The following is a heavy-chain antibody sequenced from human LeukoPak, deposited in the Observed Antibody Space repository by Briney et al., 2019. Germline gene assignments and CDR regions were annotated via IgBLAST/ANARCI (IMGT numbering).Heavy chain of an antibody. CDR1: GRSIRTSSYY. V-gene: IGHV4-39*01. CDR3: ATQDRHTAMVVSGKFFDY. CDR2: IYFSGST. D-gene: IGHD5-18*01. Sequence: SETLSLTCTVSGRSIRTSSYYWGWIRQPPGKGLEWIGSIYFSGSTYYNPSLKSRLTISVDTSKNQFSLKLSSVTAADTAVYYCATQDRHTAMVVSGKFFDYWGQGTLVTVSS. J-gene: IGHJ4*02.